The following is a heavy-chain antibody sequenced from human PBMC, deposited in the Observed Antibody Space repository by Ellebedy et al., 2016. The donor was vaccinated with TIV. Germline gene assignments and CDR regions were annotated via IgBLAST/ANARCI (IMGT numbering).Heavy chain of an antibody. J-gene: IGHJ6*02. CDR2: ISSSSSYT. V-gene: IGHV3-11*03. Sequence: GGSLRLSXAASGFTFSDYYMSWIRQAPGKGLEWVSYISSSSSYTNYADSVKGRFTISRDNAKNSLYLQMNSLRAEDTAVYYCARYESSGSWGYYYGMDVWGQGTTVTVSS. CDR3: ARYESSGSWGYYYGMDV. CDR1: GFTFSDYY. D-gene: IGHD3-22*01.